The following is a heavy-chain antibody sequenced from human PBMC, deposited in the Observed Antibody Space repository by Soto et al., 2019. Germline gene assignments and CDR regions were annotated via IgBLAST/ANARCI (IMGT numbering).Heavy chain of an antibody. CDR1: GFTFSSYS. CDR2: ISSSSSYI. CDR3: ARDVPIPPLEMSTGHYGMDV. Sequence: PGGSLRLSCAASGFTFSSYSMNWVRQAPGKGLEWVSSISSSSSYIYYADSVKGRFTISRDNAKNSLYLQMNSLRAEDTAVYYCARDVPIPPLEMSTGHYGMDVWGQGTTVTVSS. J-gene: IGHJ6*02. D-gene: IGHD6-6*01. V-gene: IGHV3-21*01.